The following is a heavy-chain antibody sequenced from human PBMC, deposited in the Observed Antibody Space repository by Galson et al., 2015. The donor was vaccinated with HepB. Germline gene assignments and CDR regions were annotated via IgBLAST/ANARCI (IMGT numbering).Heavy chain of an antibody. D-gene: IGHD2-2*01. J-gene: IGHJ2*01. CDR2: ISSSGSTI. V-gene: IGHV3-11*01. CDR3: ARDPSLHHIVVVPAAPAYFDL. CDR1: GFTFSDYY. Sequence: SLRLSCAASGFTFSDYYMSWIRQAPGKGLEWVSYISSSGSTIYYADSVKGRFTISRDNAKNSLYLQMNSLRAEDTAVYYCARDPSLHHIVVVPAAPAYFDLWGRGTLVTVSS.